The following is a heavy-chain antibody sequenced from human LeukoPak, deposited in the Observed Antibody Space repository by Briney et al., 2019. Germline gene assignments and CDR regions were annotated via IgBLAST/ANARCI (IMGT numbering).Heavy chain of an antibody. V-gene: IGHV4-31*03. CDR3: PRGGPEINSNLAY. D-gene: IGHD4-23*01. CDR2: IYYSGST. J-gene: IGHJ4*02. CDR1: GGSISSGGYY. Sequence: TLSLTCTVSGGSISSGGYYWSWIRQHPGKGLEWIGYIYYSGSTYYNPSLKSRVTISVDTSKNQFSLKLSSVTAADTAVYYWPRGGPEINSNLAYGAQGTRVTVS.